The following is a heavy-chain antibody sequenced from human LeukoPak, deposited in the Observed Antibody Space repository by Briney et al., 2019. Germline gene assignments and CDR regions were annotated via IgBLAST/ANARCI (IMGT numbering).Heavy chain of an antibody. V-gene: IGHV3-74*01. D-gene: IGHD1-14*01. CDR2: LNPDGSST. CDR1: KFSFSSSW. CDR3: ARSNQADDY. Sequence: GGSLRLSCAASKFSFSSSWMHWVRQAPGKGLVWVSRLNPDGSSTDYADSVKGRFTISRDDAKNTLYLQMDSLRAEDTGVYYCARSNQADDYWGQGTLVTVSS. J-gene: IGHJ4*02.